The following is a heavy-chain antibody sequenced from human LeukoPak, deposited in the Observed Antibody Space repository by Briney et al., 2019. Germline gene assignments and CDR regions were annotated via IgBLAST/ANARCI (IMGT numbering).Heavy chain of an antibody. J-gene: IGHJ4*02. CDR3: ARRPYSSSWHHFDY. D-gene: IGHD6-13*01. CDR1: GFTFSRYA. V-gene: IGHV3-23*01. Sequence: GGSLRLSCAASGFTFSRYAMTWVRQAPGKGLEWASAIRGSGGTTNYADSVKGRFTISRDNSKNTLYLQMTSLRAEDTAVYYCARRPYSSSWHHFDYWGQGTLVTVSS. CDR2: IRGSGGTT.